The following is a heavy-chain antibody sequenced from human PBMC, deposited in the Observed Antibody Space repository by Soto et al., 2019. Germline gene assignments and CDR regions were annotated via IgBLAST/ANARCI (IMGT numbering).Heavy chain of an antibody. D-gene: IGHD1-26*01. V-gene: IGHV1-69*06. CDR1: GGTFSSYA. CDR3: ASSSGNNYGVGTNYYFDY. J-gene: IGHJ4*02. CDR2: IIPIFGTA. Sequence: GASVKVSCKASGGTFSSYAISWVRQAPGQGLEWMGGIIPIFGTANYAQKFQGRVTITADKSTNTAFMELSSLKSEDTAMYYCASSSGNNYGVGTNYYFDYWGQGTLVTVSS.